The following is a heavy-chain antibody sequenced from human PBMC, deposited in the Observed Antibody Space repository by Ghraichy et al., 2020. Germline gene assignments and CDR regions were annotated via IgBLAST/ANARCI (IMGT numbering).Heavy chain of an antibody. V-gene: IGHV4-34*01. Sequence: ESLNISCAVYGGSFSGYYWSWIRQPPGKGLEWIGEINHSGSTNYNPSLKSRVTISVDTSKNQFSLKLSSVTAADTAVYYCARGITMVRGPRRAEFDYWGQGTLVTVSS. CDR1: GGSFSGYY. CDR2: INHSGST. J-gene: IGHJ4*02. CDR3: ARGITMVRGPRRAEFDY. D-gene: IGHD3-10*01.